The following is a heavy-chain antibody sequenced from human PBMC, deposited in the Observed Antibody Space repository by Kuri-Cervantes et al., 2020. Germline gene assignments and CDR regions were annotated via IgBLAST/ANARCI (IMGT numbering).Heavy chain of an antibody. Sequence: SETLSLTCAVYGGSFSGYYWSWIRQPPGKGLEWIGEINHSGSTNYNPSLKSRVTISVDTSKNQFSLKLSSVTAADTAVYYCAWRRITMIVVVITSGFDYWGQGTLVTVSS. CDR2: INHSGST. CDR1: GGSFSGYY. J-gene: IGHJ4*02. V-gene: IGHV4-34*01. CDR3: AWRRITMIVVVITSGFDY. D-gene: IGHD3-22*01.